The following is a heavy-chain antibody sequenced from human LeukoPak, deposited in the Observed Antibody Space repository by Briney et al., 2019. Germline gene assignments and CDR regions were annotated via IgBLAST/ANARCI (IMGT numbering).Heavy chain of an antibody. D-gene: IGHD4-23*01. V-gene: IGHV4-59*01. CDR2: IYYSGST. CDR3: ARSRVKERISYGGNDPNYFDY. Sequence: SETLSLTCTVSGGSISSYYWNWIRQPPGKGLEWIGYIYYSGSTNYNLSLKSRVTISVDTSKNQFSLKLTSVTAADTAVYYCARSRVKERISYGGNDPNYFDYWGQGTLVTVSS. J-gene: IGHJ4*02. CDR1: GGSISSYY.